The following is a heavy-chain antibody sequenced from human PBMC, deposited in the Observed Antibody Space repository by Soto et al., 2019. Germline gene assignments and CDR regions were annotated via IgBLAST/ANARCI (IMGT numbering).Heavy chain of an antibody. Sequence: ASVKVSCKASGYTFTSYGISWVRQAPGQGLEWMGWISAYNGNTNYAQKLQGRVTMTTDTSTSTAYMELRSLRSDDTAVYYCARDSSWSCIGGSCPHTDDLFDPWGQGTLVTVSS. CDR2: ISAYNGNT. D-gene: IGHD2-15*01. J-gene: IGHJ5*02. V-gene: IGHV1-18*01. CDR3: ARDSSWSCIGGSCPHTDDLFDP. CDR1: GYTFTSYG.